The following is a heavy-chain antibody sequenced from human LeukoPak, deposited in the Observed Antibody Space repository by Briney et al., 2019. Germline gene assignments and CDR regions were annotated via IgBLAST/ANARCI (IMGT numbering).Heavy chain of an antibody. CDR1: GFTFSSYA. CDR3: ARGKVITAAGTGAWYFDL. Sequence: GGSLRLSCAASGFTFSSYAMSWVRQAPGKGLEWVSAISGSGGSTYYADSVKGRFTISRDNSKNTLYLQMNSLRAEDTAVYYCARGKVITAAGTGAWYFDLWGRGTLVTVSS. D-gene: IGHD6-13*01. CDR2: ISGSGGST. V-gene: IGHV3-23*01. J-gene: IGHJ2*01.